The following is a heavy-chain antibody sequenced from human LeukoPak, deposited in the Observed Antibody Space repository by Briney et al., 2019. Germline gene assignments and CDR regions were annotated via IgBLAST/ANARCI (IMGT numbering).Heavy chain of an antibody. CDR2: IYYSGST. D-gene: IGHD4-11*01. CDR3: ATSHHGLQGDY. CDR1: GGSISSSSYY. J-gene: IGHJ4*02. Sequence: SETLSLTCTVSGGSISSSSYYWGWIRQPPGKGLEWIGSIYYSGSTYYNPSLKSRVTISVDTSKNQFSLKLSSVTAADTAVYYCATSHHGLQGDYWGQGTLVTVSS. V-gene: IGHV4-39*07.